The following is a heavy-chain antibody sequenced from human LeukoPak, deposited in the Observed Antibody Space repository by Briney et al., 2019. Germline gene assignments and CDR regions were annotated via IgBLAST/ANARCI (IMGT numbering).Heavy chain of an antibody. J-gene: IGHJ4*02. CDR2: ISGSGGST. Sequence: GGFLRLSCAASGFTFSSYAMSWVRQAPGKGLEWVSAISGSGGSTYYADSVKGRFTISRDNSKNTLYLQMNSLRAEDTAVYYCAKVWQRLLLRGDYFDYWGQGTLVTVSS. D-gene: IGHD6-25*01. CDR1: GFTFSSYA. CDR3: AKVWQRLLLRGDYFDY. V-gene: IGHV3-23*01.